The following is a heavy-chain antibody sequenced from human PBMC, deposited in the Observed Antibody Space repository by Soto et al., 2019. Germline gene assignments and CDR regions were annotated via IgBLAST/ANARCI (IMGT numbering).Heavy chain of an antibody. J-gene: IGHJ4*02. CDR1: GFTFSNYW. Sequence: EVQLVESGGGLVQPGGSLRLSCAGSGFTFSNYWMHWVRQAPGKGLEWVSRIDHDGPTDYADSVRGRFTISRDNAENTLYLQMNSLRPEDTAVYYGVRDSQGDYWGQGTLVTVSS. CDR3: VRDSQGDY. V-gene: IGHV3-74*01. CDR2: IDHDGPT.